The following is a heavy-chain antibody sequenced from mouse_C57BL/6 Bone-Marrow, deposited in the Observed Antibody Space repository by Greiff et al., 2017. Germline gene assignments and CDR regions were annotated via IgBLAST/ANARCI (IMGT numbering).Heavy chain of an antibody. Sequence: VQLVESGAELVKPGASVKISCKASGYAFSSYWMNWVKQRPGKGLEWIGQIYPGDGDTNYNGKFKGKATLTADKSSSTAYMQLSSLTSEDSAVYFCARGDTVVAPFAYWGQGTLVTVSA. V-gene: IGHV1-80*01. CDR3: ARGDTVVAPFAY. CDR1: GYAFSSYW. CDR2: IYPGDGDT. J-gene: IGHJ3*01. D-gene: IGHD1-1*01.